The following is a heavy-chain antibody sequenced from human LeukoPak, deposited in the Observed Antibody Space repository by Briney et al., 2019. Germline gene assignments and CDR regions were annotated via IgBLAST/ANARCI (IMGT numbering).Heavy chain of an antibody. CDR1: GYPFSSYW. CDR2: IYPGDFDT. CDR3: ARAGSGITHPYHIDF. J-gene: IGHJ4*02. V-gene: IGHV5-51*01. D-gene: IGHD1-1*01. Sequence: GGSLQTSFKGSGYPFSSYWIAWGRQMPGKGLDWMVIIYPGDFDTRYSPSFQGQVVISVDRSISTAYLQWSSLKASDTAMYYCARAGSGITHPYHIDFWGQGTLVTVSS.